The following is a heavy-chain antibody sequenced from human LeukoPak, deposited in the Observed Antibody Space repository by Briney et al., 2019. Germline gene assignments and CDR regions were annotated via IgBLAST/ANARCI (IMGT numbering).Heavy chain of an antibody. D-gene: IGHD3-10*01. V-gene: IGHV3-30*02. CDR3: AKDRRMVRGTRRGVDY. Sequence: QPGGSLRLSCAASGYTFSSYAMTWVRQAPGKGLEWVAFIRYDGSNKYYADSVKGRFTISRDNSKNTLYLQMNSLRAEDTAVYYCAKDRRMVRGTRRGVDYWGQGTLVTVSS. CDR1: GYTFSSYA. J-gene: IGHJ4*02. CDR2: IRYDGSNK.